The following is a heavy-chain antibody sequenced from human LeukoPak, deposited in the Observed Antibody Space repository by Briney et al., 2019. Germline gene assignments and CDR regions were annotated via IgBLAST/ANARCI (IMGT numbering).Heavy chain of an antibody. CDR1: GGSINNYY. D-gene: IGHD5-18*01. V-gene: IGHV4-59*08. J-gene: IGHJ4*02. CDR3: ARQTAKNVDTARFDS. Sequence: SETLSLTCAISGGSINNYYWSWIRQPPGKGLEWIGYIYYSDTTNYSPSLNSRVNISLDTAKNQFSLRLSSVTAADTAVYYCARQTAKNVDTARFDSWGQGTLVTVSS. CDR2: IYYSDTT.